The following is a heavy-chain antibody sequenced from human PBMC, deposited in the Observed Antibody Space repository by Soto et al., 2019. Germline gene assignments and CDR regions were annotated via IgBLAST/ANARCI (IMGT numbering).Heavy chain of an antibody. Sequence: QVQLVQSGAEVKKPGASVKVYCKASGYTFTSYDINWVRQATGQGLEWMGWMNPNSGNTGYAQKFQGRVTMTRNTSISTAYMELSSLRSEDTAVYYCARERRSYCGGDCSSGWFDPWGQGTLVTVSS. CDR1: GYTFTSYD. CDR3: ARERRSYCGGDCSSGWFDP. J-gene: IGHJ5*02. D-gene: IGHD2-21*02. CDR2: MNPNSGNT. V-gene: IGHV1-8*01.